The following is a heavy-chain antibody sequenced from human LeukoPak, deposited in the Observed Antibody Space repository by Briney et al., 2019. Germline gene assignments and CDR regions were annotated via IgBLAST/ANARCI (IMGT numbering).Heavy chain of an antibody. Sequence: SETLSLTCTVSGGSISSGGYYWSWIRQHPGKGLEWIGYIYNSGSTDYNPSLKSRVTISVDTSKNQFSLKLTSVTAADTAVYYCASRLRQWLGLVDYGMDVWGQGTTVTVS. CDR2: IYNSGST. CDR3: ASRLRQWLGLVDYGMDV. D-gene: IGHD6-19*01. J-gene: IGHJ6*02. CDR1: GGSISSGGYY. V-gene: IGHV4-31*03.